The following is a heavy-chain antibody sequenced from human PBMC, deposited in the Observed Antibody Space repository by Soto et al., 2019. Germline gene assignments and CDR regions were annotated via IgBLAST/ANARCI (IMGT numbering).Heavy chain of an antibody. CDR3: ETADTSDV. CDR2: ISYDGSNK. J-gene: IGHJ6*02. Sequence: QVQLVESGGGVVQPGRSLRLSCAASGFTFSSYGMHWVRQAPGKGLEWVAVISYDGSNKYYADSVKGRFTIARDNSKNTLYMQMNSLRAEDTAVYYCETADTSDVWGQGTTVTVSS. CDR1: GFTFSSYG. V-gene: IGHV3-30*03.